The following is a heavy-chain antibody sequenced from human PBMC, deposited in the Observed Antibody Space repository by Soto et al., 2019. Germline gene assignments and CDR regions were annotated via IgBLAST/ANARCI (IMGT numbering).Heavy chain of an antibody. CDR1: GYTLTGYY. Sequence: ASVKVSCKASGYTLTGYYMHWVRQAPGQGLEWMGWINPNSGGTNYAQKFQGWVTMTRDTSISTAYMELSRLRSDDTAVYYCASNLYDSSGYYLAAFDIWGQGTMVTV. D-gene: IGHD3-22*01. CDR3: ASNLYDSSGYYLAAFDI. CDR2: INPNSGGT. J-gene: IGHJ3*02. V-gene: IGHV1-2*04.